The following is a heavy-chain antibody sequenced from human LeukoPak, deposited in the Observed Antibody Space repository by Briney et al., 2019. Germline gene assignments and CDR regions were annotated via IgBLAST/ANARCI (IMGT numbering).Heavy chain of an antibody. CDR3: ARDAHTHCSSTSCYVTYNDY. V-gene: IGHV3-30*04. CDR1: GFTFSSYA. J-gene: IGHJ4*02. Sequence: GGSLRLSCAASGFTFSSYAMHWVRQAPGKGLEWVAVISCDGSNKYYADSVKGRFTISRDNSKNTLYLQMNSLRAEDTAVYYCARDAHTHCSSTSCYVTYNDYWGQGTLVTVSS. D-gene: IGHD2-2*01. CDR2: ISCDGSNK.